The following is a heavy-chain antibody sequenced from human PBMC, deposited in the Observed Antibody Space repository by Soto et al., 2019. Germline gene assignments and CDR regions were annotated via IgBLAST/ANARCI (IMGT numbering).Heavy chain of an antibody. Sequence: PSETLSLTCVVSGGSLSSYYWNWIRQPPGKGLEWIGYIYSSGSTNYNPSLKSRVTISVDTSKNQFSLNLSSLTAADTAVYYCARVKWFGESGFDYWGQGTLVTVSS. CDR3: ARVKWFGESGFDY. V-gene: IGHV4-59*08. CDR1: GGSLSSYY. D-gene: IGHD3-10*01. J-gene: IGHJ4*02. CDR2: IYSSGST.